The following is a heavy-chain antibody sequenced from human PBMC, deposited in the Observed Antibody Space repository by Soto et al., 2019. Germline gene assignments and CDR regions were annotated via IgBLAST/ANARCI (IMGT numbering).Heavy chain of an antibody. CDR2: ISYDGGNK. Sequence: GGSLRLSCAASGFTFSSYGMHWVRQAPGKGLEWVAVISYDGGNKYYADSVKGRFTISRDNSKNTLYLQMNSLRAEDTAVYYCAKDIYGDYYFDYWGQGTLVTVSS. V-gene: IGHV3-30*18. CDR1: GFTFSSYG. J-gene: IGHJ4*02. D-gene: IGHD4-17*01. CDR3: AKDIYGDYYFDY.